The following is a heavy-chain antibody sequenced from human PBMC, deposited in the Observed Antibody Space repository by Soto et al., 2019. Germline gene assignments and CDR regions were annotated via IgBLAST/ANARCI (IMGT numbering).Heavy chain of an antibody. D-gene: IGHD2-21*02. CDR2: MYNTGST. V-gene: IGHV4-59*01. J-gene: IGHJ6*02. Sequence: SETRSLTCTVSGASIIGYYWNWIRQPPGKGLEWIGYMYNTGSTVYNPSFKSRVTISVDTSKNQFSLKLNSVTAADTAVYYCARDLWGYCGTDCYPLDVWGQGTTVT. CDR3: ARDLWGYCGTDCYPLDV. CDR1: GASIIGYY.